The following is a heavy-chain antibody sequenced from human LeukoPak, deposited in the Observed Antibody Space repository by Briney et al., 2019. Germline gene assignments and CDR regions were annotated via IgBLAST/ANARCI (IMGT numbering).Heavy chain of an antibody. J-gene: IGHJ2*01. CDR1: GGSISSSSYY. V-gene: IGHV4-39*07. CDR3: ARDQGLGMPPWYFDL. CDR2: IYYSGST. D-gene: IGHD7-27*01. Sequence: PSETLSLTCTVSGGSISSSSYYWGWIRQPPGKGLEWIGSIYYSGSTYYNPSLKSRVTISVDTSKNQFSLKLSSVTAADTAVYYCARDQGLGMPPWYFDLWGRGTLVTVSS.